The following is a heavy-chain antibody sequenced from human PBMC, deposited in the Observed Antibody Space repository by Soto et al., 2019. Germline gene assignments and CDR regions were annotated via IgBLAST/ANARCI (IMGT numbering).Heavy chain of an antibody. J-gene: IGHJ4*02. CDR2: ISNDGSDQ. D-gene: IGHD5-12*01. CDR3: AQGCSGAYCFYLVN. Sequence: QVQLVESGGGVVQPGRSLRLSCAASGFTFNNYAMHWVRQAPGKGLEWVAIISNDGSDQTYVHSVKGRFTISRDNSKNTVYLQMNSLRPDDTAVYFCAQGCSGAYCFYLVNWSQGTLVTISS. CDR1: GFTFNNYA. V-gene: IGHV3-30*03.